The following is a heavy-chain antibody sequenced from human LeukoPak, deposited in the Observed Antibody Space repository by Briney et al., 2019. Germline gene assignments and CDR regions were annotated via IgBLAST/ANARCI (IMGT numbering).Heavy chain of an antibody. J-gene: IGHJ6*03. Sequence: TSETLSLTCAVSGVSITGDHWSWIRQPPGKGLEWIGKIDFGGRTDYNPSLKSRVTISVDTSKNQFSLKLSSVTAADTAVYYCARVRGYCSGGSCYAPLGYYYYYMDVWGKGTTVTISS. CDR3: ARVRGYCSGGSCYAPLGYYYYYMDV. CDR2: IDFGGRT. V-gene: IGHV4-59*01. CDR1: GVSITGDH. D-gene: IGHD2-15*01.